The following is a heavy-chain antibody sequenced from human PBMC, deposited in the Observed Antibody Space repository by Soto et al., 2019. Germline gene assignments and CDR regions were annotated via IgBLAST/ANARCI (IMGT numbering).Heavy chain of an antibody. CDR1: GASMSSYF. Sequence: QVQLQESGPGLVKPSETLSLTCTVSGASMSSYFGSWIRQPPGKGLEHIGYVYSSGSTTYNPSLKSRVTMSVDTSNNQFPLRLTSVTAADTAIYYCARSGPTFGRVVGGQGILVTVST. V-gene: IGHV4-59*01. CDR2: VYSSGST. CDR3: ARSGPTFGRVV. J-gene: IGHJ4*02. D-gene: IGHD3-16*02.